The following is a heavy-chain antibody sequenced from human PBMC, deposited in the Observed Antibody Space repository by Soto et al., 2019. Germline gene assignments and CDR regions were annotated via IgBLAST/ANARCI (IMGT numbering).Heavy chain of an antibody. V-gene: IGHV4-4*02. CDR3: ASLRLLWFGELFGGWFDL. J-gene: IGHJ5*02. Sequence: PSETLSLTCTVSGGSVSSTYWWSWVRQPPGKGPEWIGEINHRGSANYNPSLKSRVTISVDTSKNHFSLKLSSVTAADTAVYYCASLRLLWFGELFGGWFDLWGQGTLVTVSS. D-gene: IGHD3-10*01. CDR1: GGSVSSTYW. CDR2: INHRGSA.